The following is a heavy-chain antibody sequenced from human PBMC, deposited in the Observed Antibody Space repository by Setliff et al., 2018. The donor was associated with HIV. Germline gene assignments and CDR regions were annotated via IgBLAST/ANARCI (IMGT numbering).Heavy chain of an antibody. CDR1: GGIYSRYA. D-gene: IGHD3-16*01. CDR3: ATFGEVSKWLMRY. J-gene: IGHJ4*02. V-gene: IGHV1-69*05. Sequence: ASVKVSCKASGGIYSRYAITWVRQAPGQGLEWMGGIIPIAGTTKYAQKCQGRVTITTDESTSTAYMEVSSLGSEDTAVYYCATFGEVSKWLMRYWGQGTLVTVSS. CDR2: IIPIAGTT.